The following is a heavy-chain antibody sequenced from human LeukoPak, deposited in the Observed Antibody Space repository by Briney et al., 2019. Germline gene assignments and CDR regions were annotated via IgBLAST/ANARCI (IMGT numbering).Heavy chain of an antibody. CDR1: GYIFTAYW. V-gene: IGHV5-51*01. D-gene: IGHD6-13*01. Sequence: GESLKISCKGSGYIFTAYWIGWVRQMPGKGLEWMGIIYPGDSDTRYSPSFQGQVTFSVDKSISTAYLQWSSLKASDTAMYYCARRFATGMEHFEYWGQGTLVSVSS. J-gene: IGHJ4*02. CDR3: ARRFATGMEHFEY. CDR2: IYPGDSDT.